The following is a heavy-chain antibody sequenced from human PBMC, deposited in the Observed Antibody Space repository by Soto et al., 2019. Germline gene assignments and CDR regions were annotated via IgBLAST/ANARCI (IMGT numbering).Heavy chain of an antibody. Sequence: PSETLSLTCTVSGGSISSYYWSWIRQPAGKGLEWIGRIYTSGSTNYNPSLKSRVTMSVDTSKNQFSLKLSSVTAADTAVYYCARDGMDLLGAYYYYGMDVWGQGTTVTVSS. D-gene: IGHD1-26*01. CDR2: IYTSGST. V-gene: IGHV4-4*07. CDR1: GGSISSYY. CDR3: ARDGMDLLGAYYYYGMDV. J-gene: IGHJ6*02.